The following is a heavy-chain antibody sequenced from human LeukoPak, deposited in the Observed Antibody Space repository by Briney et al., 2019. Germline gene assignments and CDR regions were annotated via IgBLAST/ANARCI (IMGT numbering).Heavy chain of an antibody. CDR1: GFTVSSNY. Sequence: GGSLRLSCAASGFTVSSNYMSWVRQAPGKGLEWVSAISGSGGSTYYADSVKGRFIISRDSSENTLYLQMHSLGVEDTGVYYCAKGLWASTVGATGIFFDYWGQGIQVTASS. CDR2: ISGSGGST. D-gene: IGHD1-26*01. J-gene: IGHJ4*02. CDR3: AKGLWASTVGATGIFFDY. V-gene: IGHV3-23*01.